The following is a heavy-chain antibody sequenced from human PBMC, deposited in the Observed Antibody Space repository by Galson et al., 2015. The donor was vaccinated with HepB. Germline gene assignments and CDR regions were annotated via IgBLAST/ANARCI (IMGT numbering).Heavy chain of an antibody. CDR2: IIPILGIA. CDR1: GGTFSSYT. CDR3: ARVWGPLEGPFRFLEWSPTNFHYGMDV. V-gene: IGHV1-69*02. J-gene: IGHJ6*02. D-gene: IGHD3-3*01. Sequence: SVKVSCKASGGTFSSYTISWVRQAPGQGLEWTGRIIPILGIANYAQKFQGRVTITADKSTSTAYMELSSLRSEDTAVYYCARVWGPLEGPFRFLEWSPTNFHYGMDVWGQGTTVTVSS.